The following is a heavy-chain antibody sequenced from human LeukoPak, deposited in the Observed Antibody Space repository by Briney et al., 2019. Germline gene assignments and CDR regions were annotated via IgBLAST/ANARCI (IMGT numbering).Heavy chain of an antibody. CDR2: IYYSGST. D-gene: IGHD6-13*01. V-gene: IGHV4-39*07. J-gene: IGHJ4*02. CDR1: GGSISSSSYY. CDR3: ARDQEQLALGY. Sequence: SETLSLTCTVSGGSISSSSYYWGWIRQPPGKGLEWIGSIYYSGSTYYNPSLKSRVTISVDTSKNQFSLKLRSVTAADTAVYYCARDQEQLALGYWGQGTLVTVSS.